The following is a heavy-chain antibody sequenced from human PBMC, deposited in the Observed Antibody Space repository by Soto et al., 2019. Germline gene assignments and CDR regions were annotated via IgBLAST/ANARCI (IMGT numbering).Heavy chain of an antibody. J-gene: IGHJ4*02. V-gene: IGHV1-46*01. CDR2: INPSGGST. Sequence: ASVKVSCKTSGYTFTSYYMHWVRQAPGQGLEWMGIINPSGGSTSYAQKFQGRVTMTRDTSTSTVYMELSSLRSEDTAVYYCARDYYDSSGYHLNDYWGQGTLVTAPQ. CDR3: ARDYYDSSGYHLNDY. D-gene: IGHD3-22*01. CDR1: GYTFTSYY.